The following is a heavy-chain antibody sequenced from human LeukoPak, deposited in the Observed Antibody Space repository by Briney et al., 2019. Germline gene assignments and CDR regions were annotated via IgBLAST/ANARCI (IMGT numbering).Heavy chain of an antibody. V-gene: IGHV3-9*01. CDR3: AKDGSSSGDYLGDYYGMDV. CDR1: GFTFDDYA. CDR2: ISWNSGSI. D-gene: IGHD2-21*02. J-gene: IGHJ6*02. Sequence: PGGSLRLSCAASGFTFDDYAMHWVRQAPGKGLEWVSGISWNSGSIGYADSVKGRFTISRYNTKNSLYLQMNSLRAEDTALYYCAKDGSSSGDYLGDYYGMDVWGQGTTVTVSS.